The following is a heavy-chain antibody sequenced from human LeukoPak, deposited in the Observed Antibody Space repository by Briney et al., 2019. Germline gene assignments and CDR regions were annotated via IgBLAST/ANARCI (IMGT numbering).Heavy chain of an antibody. CDR1: GFTFSSYA. Sequence: GGSLRLSCAASGFTFSSYAMSWVRQAPGKGLEWVSAISGSGGSTYYADPVKGRFTISRDNSKNTLYLQMNGLRAEDTAVYYCARGQLWLSGGPDYWGQGTLVTVSS. CDR3: ARGQLWLSGGPDY. D-gene: IGHD5-18*01. CDR2: ISGSGGST. J-gene: IGHJ4*02. V-gene: IGHV3-23*01.